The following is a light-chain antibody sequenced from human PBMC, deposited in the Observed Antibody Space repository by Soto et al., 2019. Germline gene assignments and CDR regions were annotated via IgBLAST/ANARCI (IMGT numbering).Light chain of an antibody. CDR3: LQYGNSRGT. CDR1: QSVSTSY. J-gene: IGKJ1*01. V-gene: IGKV3-20*01. CDR2: GAS. Sequence: DITLKQSPATLSLSPGDRATLSCRASQSVSTSYLAWYQQKPGQAPRLLIYGASSRATGIPDRFSGSGSGTDFTLTISGLEPEDFAVYYCLQYGNSRGTFGQGTKVDIK.